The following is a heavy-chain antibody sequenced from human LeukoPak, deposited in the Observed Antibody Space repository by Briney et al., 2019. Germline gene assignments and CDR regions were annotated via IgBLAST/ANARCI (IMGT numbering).Heavy chain of an antibody. D-gene: IGHD3-22*01. CDR3: ARDRGYYPRSDAFDI. CDR1: GGTFSSYA. J-gene: IGHJ3*02. CDR2: IIPIFGTA. Sequence: VASVTVSCKASGGTFSSYAISWVRQAPGQGLEWMGGIIPIFGTANYAQKFQGRVTITADESTSTAYMELSSLRSEDTAVYYCARDRGYYPRSDAFDIWGQGTMVTVSP. V-gene: IGHV1-69*13.